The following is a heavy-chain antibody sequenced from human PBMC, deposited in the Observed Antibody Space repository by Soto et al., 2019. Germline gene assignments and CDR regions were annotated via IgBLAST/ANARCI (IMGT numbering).Heavy chain of an antibody. J-gene: IGHJ3*02. CDR1: GFTFSIYT. V-gene: IGHV3-21*01. CDR3: ARDNSGGLHDAFDI. D-gene: IGHD1-26*01. Sequence: EVQLVESGGGLVKPGGSLRLSCAGSGFTFSIYTFHWVRQAPGKGLEWVSSITSSSTYIYYADSVKGRFTISRDNAKSCVSLQLNSLRGEDTAVYYCARDNSGGLHDAFDIWGQGTMVSVS. CDR2: ITSSSTYI.